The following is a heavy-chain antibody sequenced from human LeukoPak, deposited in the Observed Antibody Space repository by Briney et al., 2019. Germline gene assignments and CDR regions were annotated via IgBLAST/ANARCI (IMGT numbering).Heavy chain of an antibody. CDR1: GFTFTTYA. J-gene: IGHJ2*01. Sequence: PGGSLRLSCAASGFTFTTYAMSWVRQASGKGPEWVSGISGGGDRTYYTDSVKGRFAISRDNSKNTVYLQMNSLRAEDTAVYFCAKDRRDCSATTCSKYFYDLWGRGTLVTVSS. CDR2: ISGGGDRT. D-gene: IGHD2-2*01. V-gene: IGHV3-23*01. CDR3: AKDRRDCSATTCSKYFYDL.